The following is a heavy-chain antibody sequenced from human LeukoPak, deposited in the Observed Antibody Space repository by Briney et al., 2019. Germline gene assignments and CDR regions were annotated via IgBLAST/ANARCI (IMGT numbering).Heavy chain of an antibody. CDR2: IMKDGGQK. Sequence: PGGSLRLSCVVSGFTFSSCWMSWVRQAPGKGLEWVASIMKDGGQKKYVDSVKGRFTISRDSAQNSLYLQMSGLRAEDTAVYHCATQIFGVVYWGQGTLVTVSS. CDR3: ATQIFGVVY. D-gene: IGHD3-3*01. V-gene: IGHV3-7*03. J-gene: IGHJ4*02. CDR1: GFTFSSCW.